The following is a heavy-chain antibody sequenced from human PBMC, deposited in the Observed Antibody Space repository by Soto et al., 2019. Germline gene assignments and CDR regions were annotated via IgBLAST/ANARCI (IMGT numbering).Heavy chain of an antibody. V-gene: IGHV3-66*01. D-gene: IGHD4-4*01. J-gene: IGHJ4*02. CDR3: ARGPHYSNLDY. CDR2: IYSGGST. CDR1: GFTVSSNY. Sequence: GGSLRLSCAASGFTVSSNYMSWVRQAPGKGLEWVSVIYSGGSTDYSDSVKGRFTISRDNSKNTLYLQMNSLRAEDTAVYYCARGPHYSNLDYWGQGTLVTVSS.